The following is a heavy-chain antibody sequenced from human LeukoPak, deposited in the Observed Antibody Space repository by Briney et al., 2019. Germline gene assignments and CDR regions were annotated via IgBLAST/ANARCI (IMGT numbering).Heavy chain of an antibody. J-gene: IGHJ2*01. Sequence: GGSLRLSCAASGFTFSSFEMNWVRQAPGKGLEWVSYISSGGNTIFYADSVKGRFTISRDNAKNSLYLQMNSLRAEDTALYYCARGCSTTSCYYWYFDLWGRGTLVTVSS. D-gene: IGHD2-2*01. CDR3: ARGCSTTSCYYWYFDL. CDR2: ISSGGNTI. V-gene: IGHV3-48*03. CDR1: GFTFSSFE.